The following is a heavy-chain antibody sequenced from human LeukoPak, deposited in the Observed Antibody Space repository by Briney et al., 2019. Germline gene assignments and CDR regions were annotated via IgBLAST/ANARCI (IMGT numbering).Heavy chain of an antibody. CDR1: GGSFSGYY. CDR2: INHSGST. CDR3: ARGGGSGWYLYNWFDP. J-gene: IGHJ5*02. V-gene: IGHV4-34*01. D-gene: IGHD6-19*01. Sequence: PSETLSLTCAVYGGSFSGYYWSWIRQPPGKGLEWIGEINHSGSTNYNPSLKSRVTISVDTSKNQFSLKLSSVTAADTAVYYCARGGGSGWYLYNWFDPWGQGTLVTVSS.